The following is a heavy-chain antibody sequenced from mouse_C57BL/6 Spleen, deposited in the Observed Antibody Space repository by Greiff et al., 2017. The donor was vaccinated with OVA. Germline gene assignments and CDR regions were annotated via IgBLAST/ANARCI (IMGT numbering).Heavy chain of an antibody. J-gene: IGHJ2*01. CDR2: INPNNGGT. Sequence: LVKPGASVKMSCKASGYTFTDYNMHWVKQSHGKSLEWIGYINPNNGGTSYNQKFKGKATLTVNKSSSTAYMELRSLTSEDSAVYYCARPYYGSSFFDYWGQGTTLTVSS. CDR1: GYTFTDYN. D-gene: IGHD1-1*01. V-gene: IGHV1-22*01. CDR3: ARPYYGSSFFDY.